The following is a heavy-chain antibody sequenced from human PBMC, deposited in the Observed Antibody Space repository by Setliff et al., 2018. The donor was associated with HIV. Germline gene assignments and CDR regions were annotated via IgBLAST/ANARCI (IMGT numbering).Heavy chain of an antibody. D-gene: IGHD1-20*01. J-gene: IGHJ5*02. Sequence: ASVKVSCKASGGRFRTYAISWVRQAPGQGLEWMGWINPDSGGTNLAQKFLGRVTLTRDTSISTAYMELSRLRSDDTAVYYCARNVPGILPRWVGFDPWGQGTLVTVSS. V-gene: IGHV1-2*02. CDR2: INPDSGGT. CDR3: ARNVPGILPRWVGFDP. CDR1: GGRFRTYA.